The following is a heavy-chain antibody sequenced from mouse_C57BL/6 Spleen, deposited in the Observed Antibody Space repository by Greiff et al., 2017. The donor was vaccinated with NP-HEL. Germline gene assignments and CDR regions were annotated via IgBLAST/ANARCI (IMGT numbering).Heavy chain of an antibody. CDR1: GYTFTDYY. V-gene: IGHV1-76*01. CDR2: IYPGSGNT. J-gene: IGHJ3*01. CDR3: ARELRLTWFAY. Sequence: LVESGAELVRPGASVKLSCKASGYTFTDYYINWVKQRPGQGLEWIARIYPGSGNTYYNEKFKGKATLTAEKSSSTAYMQLSSLTSEDSAVYFCARELRLTWFAYWGQGTLVTVSA. D-gene: IGHD3-2*02.